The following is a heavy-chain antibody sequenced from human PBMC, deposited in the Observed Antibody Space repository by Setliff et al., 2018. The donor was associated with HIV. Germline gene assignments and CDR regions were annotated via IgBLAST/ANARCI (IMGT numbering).Heavy chain of an antibody. J-gene: IGHJ4*02. D-gene: IGHD3-22*01. V-gene: IGHV1-18*01. CDR1: GYSFTSYG. CDR3: ARDRTPKRGYTYREPDFDS. CDR2: ISGYT. Sequence: ASVKVSCKASGYSFTSYGISWVRQAPGQGLEWMGWISGYTKYSQKFQDRVTITRDTSGSTGYMEVNSLRPEDTAVYYCARDRTPKRGYTYREPDFDSWGQGTLVTVSS.